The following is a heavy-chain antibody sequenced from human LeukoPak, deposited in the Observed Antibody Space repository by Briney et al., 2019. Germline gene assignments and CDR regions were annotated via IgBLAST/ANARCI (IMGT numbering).Heavy chain of an antibody. CDR1: GGSFSGYY. CDR3: ARASQAFAFDI. Sequence: SETLSLTCAVYGGSFSGYYWSWIRQHPGKGLEWIGYIYYSGSTYYNPSLKSRVTISVDTSKNQFSLKLSSVTAADTAVYYCARASQAFAFDIWGQGTMVTVSS. J-gene: IGHJ3*02. V-gene: IGHV4-31*11. CDR2: IYYSGST.